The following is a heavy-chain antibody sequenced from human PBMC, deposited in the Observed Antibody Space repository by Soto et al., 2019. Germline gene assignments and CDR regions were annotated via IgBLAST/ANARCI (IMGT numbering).Heavy chain of an antibody. CDR3: AGGGTGYDHAGGSYHYTAKLDY. V-gene: IGHV1-69*13. CDR1: GYTFTSYG. Sequence: ASVKVSCKASGYTFTSYGISWMRQAPGQGLEWKGGILPLFAAANYAQKFQGRVTISAEESASAANLELHSLRSDDTDVYFCAGGGTGYDHAGGSYHYTAKLDYWGQGTQVTVSS. CDR2: ILPLFAAA. D-gene: IGHD3-16*02. J-gene: IGHJ4*02.